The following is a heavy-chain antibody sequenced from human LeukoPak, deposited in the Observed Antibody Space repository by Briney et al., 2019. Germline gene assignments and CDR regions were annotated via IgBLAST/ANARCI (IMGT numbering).Heavy chain of an antibody. J-gene: IGHJ4*02. CDR2: IYTSGST. CDR1: GGSISSYY. V-gene: IGHV4-4*07. CDR3: ARSQYGSGSFPSDS. D-gene: IGHD3-10*01. Sequence: SETLSLTCTVSGGSISSYYWSWIRQPAGKGLEWIGRIYTSGSTNYNPSLKSRVTMSVDTSKNQFSLKLSSVTAADTAVYYCARSQYGSGSFPSDSWGQGALVTVSS.